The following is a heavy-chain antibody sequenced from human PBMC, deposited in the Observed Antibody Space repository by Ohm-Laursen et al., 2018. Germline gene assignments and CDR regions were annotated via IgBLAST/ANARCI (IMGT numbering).Heavy chain of an antibody. D-gene: IGHD1-1*01. CDR3: AKARGTLYFDY. CDR1: GFTFSSYA. J-gene: IGHJ4*02. Sequence: SLRLSCTASGFTFSSYAMSWVRHAPGKGLEWVPTVSGTAGNTFYADSVKGRFTISRDNSKNTLHLQMNSLRAEDTAVYYCAKARGTLYFDYWGLGTLVTVSS. V-gene: IGHV3-23*01. CDR2: VSGTAGNT.